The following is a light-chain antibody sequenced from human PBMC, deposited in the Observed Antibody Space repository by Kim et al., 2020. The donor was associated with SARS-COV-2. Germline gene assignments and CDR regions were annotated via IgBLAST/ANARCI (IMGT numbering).Light chain of an antibody. CDR1: KLGDKY. V-gene: IGLV3-1*01. Sequence: SYELTQPPSLSVSPGQTASITCSGDKLGDKYACWYQQKPGQSPVLVIYQDSKRPSGIPERFSGSNSGNTATLTISGTQAMDEADYYCQAWDSSTKVVFGGGTQLTVL. CDR3: QAWDSSTKVV. J-gene: IGLJ2*01. CDR2: QDS.